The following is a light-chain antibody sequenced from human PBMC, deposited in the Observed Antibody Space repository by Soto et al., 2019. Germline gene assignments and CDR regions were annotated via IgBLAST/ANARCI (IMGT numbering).Light chain of an antibody. Sequence: QSVLTQPASVSGSPGQSITISCTGTSSDVGVYNYVSWYQHHPGKAPKLMIYEVSNRPSGVSYRFSGSKSGNTASLTISGLQAEDEADYYCNSYTGSGIVFGTGTKVTVL. CDR1: SSDVGVYNY. CDR2: EVS. V-gene: IGLV2-14*01. J-gene: IGLJ1*01. CDR3: NSYTGSGIV.